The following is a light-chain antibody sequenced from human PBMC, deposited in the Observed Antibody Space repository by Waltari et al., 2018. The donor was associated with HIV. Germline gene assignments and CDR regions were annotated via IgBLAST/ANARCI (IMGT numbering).Light chain of an antibody. Sequence: QSVLTQPPSASATPGQRVTISCSGSSSNIGRNSVNWYQQLPGTAPKVFIPSNKQRVSGVPDRFSRSRSGTYASLAIIGLQSEDEADYYCSAWDDSLKGHVFGGGTKLTVL. CDR2: SNK. CDR3: SAWDDSLKGHV. J-gene: IGLJ3*02. CDR1: SSNIGRNS. V-gene: IGLV1-44*01.